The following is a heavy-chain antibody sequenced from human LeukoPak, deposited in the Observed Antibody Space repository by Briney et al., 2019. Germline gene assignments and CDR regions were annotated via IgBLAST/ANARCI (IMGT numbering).Heavy chain of an antibody. CDR1: GYTLTELS. CDR3: ARVEYYYDSSGYHSKFDY. J-gene: IGHJ4*02. CDR2: FDPEDGET. D-gene: IGHD3-22*01. Sequence: ASVKVSCKASGYTLTELSMHWVRQAPGKGLEWMGGFDPEDGETIYAQKFQGRVTMTEDTSTDTAYMELSSLRSEDTAVYYCARVEYYYDSSGYHSKFDYWGQGTLVTVSS. V-gene: IGHV1-24*01.